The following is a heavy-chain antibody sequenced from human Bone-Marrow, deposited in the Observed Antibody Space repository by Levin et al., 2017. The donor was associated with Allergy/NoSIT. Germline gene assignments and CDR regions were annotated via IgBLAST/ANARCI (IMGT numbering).Heavy chain of an antibody. CDR1: GFTFSSYG. CDR2: ISYDGSNK. Sequence: PGGSLRLSCAASGFTFSSYGMHWVRQAPGKGLEWVAVISYDGSNKYYADSVKGRFTISRDNSKNTLYLQMNSLRAEDTAVYYCAKEAYYDFWSGYLGAFDIWGQGTMVTVSS. CDR3: AKEAYYDFWSGYLGAFDI. J-gene: IGHJ3*02. V-gene: IGHV3-30*18. D-gene: IGHD3-3*01.